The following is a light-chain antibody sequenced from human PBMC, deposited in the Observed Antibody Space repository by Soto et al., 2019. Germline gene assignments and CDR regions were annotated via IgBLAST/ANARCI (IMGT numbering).Light chain of an antibody. CDR3: HQRQSWPRT. V-gene: IGKV3-11*01. J-gene: IGKJ1*01. CDR1: QYINTR. CDR2: QTS. Sequence: EIVLTQSPATLSSFPGYRVTLSCRASQYINTRLAWYQHRPGQAPRLLIYQTSIRAAGIPARLSASGSGTDFTLTISDVQPEDSALYYCHQRQSWPRTFGQGTKVDIK.